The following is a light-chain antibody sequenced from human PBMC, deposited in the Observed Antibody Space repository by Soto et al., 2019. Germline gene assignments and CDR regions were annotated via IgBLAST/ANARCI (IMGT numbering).Light chain of an antibody. CDR3: QQYSNWPR. Sequence: EIVMTQSPATLSVSPGERATLSCRASQSVSSNLAWYQQKPGQAPRLLIYGASTRATGIPARFSGSGSGTDFTLTISSLQSEDVAFYYCQQYSNWPRFGAGTKVDIK. V-gene: IGKV3-15*01. CDR2: GAS. CDR1: QSVSSN. J-gene: IGKJ3*01.